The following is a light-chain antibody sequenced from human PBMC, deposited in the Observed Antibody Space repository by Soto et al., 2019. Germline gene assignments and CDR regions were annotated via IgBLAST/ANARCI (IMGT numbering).Light chain of an antibody. CDR2: DVT. CDR1: SSDIGGSNF. J-gene: IGLJ2*01. CDR3: CSYTGRVV. V-gene: IGLV2-11*01. Sequence: QSALPQPRSVSGSPGQSVTISCTGTSSDIGGSNFVSWYQQHPGKAPKLMIYDVTKRPSGVPDRFSGSKSGNTASLTISGLQGGGEAYFYCCSYTGRVVFGGGTKLTVL.